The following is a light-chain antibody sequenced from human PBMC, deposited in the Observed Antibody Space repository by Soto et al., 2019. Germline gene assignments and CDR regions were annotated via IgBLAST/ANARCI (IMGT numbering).Light chain of an antibody. CDR3: QQYFNTPLT. V-gene: IGKV4-1*01. J-gene: IGKJ4*01. CDR2: WAS. CDR1: QNVLNRANDKNY. Sequence: DIVMTQSPDSLAVSLGERATINCKSSQNVLNRANDKNYIAWYQQKPGQPPKLLIYWASTRESDVPDRFSGSGSATDFTLTISSLQAGDVAVYFCQQYFNTPLTLGGGTKVEIK.